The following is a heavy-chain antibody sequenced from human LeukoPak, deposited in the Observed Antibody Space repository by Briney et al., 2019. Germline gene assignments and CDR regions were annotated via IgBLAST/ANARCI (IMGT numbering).Heavy chain of an antibody. Sequence: PSETLSLTCAVYGGSFSGYYWSWLRQPPGKGLEWIGEINHSGSTHYNPSLKSRVTISVDTSKNQFSLKLSSVTAADTAVYYCARGVVVVAASCHFDYWGQGTLVTVSS. CDR1: GGSFSGYY. V-gene: IGHV4-34*01. D-gene: IGHD2-15*01. J-gene: IGHJ4*02. CDR2: INHSGST. CDR3: ARGVVVVAASCHFDY.